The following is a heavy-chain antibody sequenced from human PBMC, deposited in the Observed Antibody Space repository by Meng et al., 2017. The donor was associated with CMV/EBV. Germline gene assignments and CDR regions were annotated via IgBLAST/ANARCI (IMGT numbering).Heavy chain of an antibody. J-gene: IGHJ4*02. Sequence: GESLKISCAASGFTFSSYGMHWVRQAPGKGLEWVAFIRYDGSNKYYADSVKGRFTISRDNSKNTLYLQMNSLRAEDTAVYYCAKMDPGDYVGGSYGGYYFDYWGQGTLVTVSS. V-gene: IGHV3-30*02. D-gene: IGHD3-16*01. CDR3: AKMDPGDYVGGSYGGYYFDY. CDR1: GFTFSSYG. CDR2: IRYDGSNK.